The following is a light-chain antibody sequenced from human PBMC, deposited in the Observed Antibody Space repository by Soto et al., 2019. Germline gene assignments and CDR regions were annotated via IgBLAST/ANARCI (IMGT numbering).Light chain of an antibody. CDR3: QQYNNWPAIT. CDR2: KAS. CDR1: QTISSW. V-gene: IGKV1-5*03. Sequence: DIQMTQSPPTLSVSLLDIVTITCRASQTISSWLAWYQQKPGKAPKLLIYKASTLKSGVPSRFSGSGSGTEFTLTISSLQSEDFAVYYCQQYNNWPAITFGQGTRLEIK. J-gene: IGKJ5*01.